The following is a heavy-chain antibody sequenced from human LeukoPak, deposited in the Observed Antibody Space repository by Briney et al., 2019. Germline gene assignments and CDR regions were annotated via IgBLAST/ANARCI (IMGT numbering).Heavy chain of an antibody. Sequence: ASVKVSCKAFGYTFTDYYINWVRQAPGQGLEWMGWINPNSGGTNYALKFQGRVTMTRDTSIRTAYMELSRLRSDDTAVYYCARGRSSSWYNWFDPWGQGTLVTVSS. CDR1: GYTFTDYY. CDR2: INPNSGGT. CDR3: ARGRSSSWYNWFDP. J-gene: IGHJ5*02. D-gene: IGHD6-13*01. V-gene: IGHV1-2*02.